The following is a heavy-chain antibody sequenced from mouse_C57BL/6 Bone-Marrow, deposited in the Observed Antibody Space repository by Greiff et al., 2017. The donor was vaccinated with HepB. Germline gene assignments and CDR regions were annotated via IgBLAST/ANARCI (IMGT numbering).Heavy chain of an antibody. CDR1: GFTFSDYG. D-gene: IGHD3-3*01. CDR2: ISNLAYSI. Sequence: EVQRVESGGGLVQPGGSLKLSCAASGFTFSDYGMAWVRQAPRKGPEWVAFISNLAYSIYYADTVTGRFTISRENAKNTLYLEMSSLRSEDTAMYYCARRGRYFDVWGTGTTVTVSS. J-gene: IGHJ1*03. V-gene: IGHV5-15*01. CDR3: ARRGRYFDV.